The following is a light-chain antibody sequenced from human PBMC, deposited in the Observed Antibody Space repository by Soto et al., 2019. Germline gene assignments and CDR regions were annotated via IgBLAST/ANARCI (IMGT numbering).Light chain of an antibody. CDR3: QQSYSTTWT. CDR1: QGISTY. V-gene: IGKV1-39*01. J-gene: IGKJ1*01. CDR2: AAS. Sequence: EIRMTQSPSSLSASVGDIFTITCRASQGISTYLNWSQQKPGKAPKILIYAASSLQSGVPSRFSGSGSETDGTITVSSLKPEDGSTYSCQQSYSTTWTFGQGTKVDIK.